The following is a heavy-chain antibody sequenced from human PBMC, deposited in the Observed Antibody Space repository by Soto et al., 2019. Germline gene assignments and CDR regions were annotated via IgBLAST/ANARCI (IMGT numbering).Heavy chain of an antibody. V-gene: IGHV4-61*01. J-gene: IGHJ5*02. Sequence: QVQLQESGPGLVKPSETLSLTCTVSGGSVSSDNYYWSWIRQPPGKGLEWIGYIYYSGSTNYNPSLKSRVTISKDTSNNQFSLKLSSVTAADTAVYYCAGDYHFGSGTYYKAWFDPWGQGTLVTVYS. CDR3: AGDYHFGSGTYYKAWFDP. D-gene: IGHD3-10*01. CDR2: IYYSGST. CDR1: GGSVSSDNYY.